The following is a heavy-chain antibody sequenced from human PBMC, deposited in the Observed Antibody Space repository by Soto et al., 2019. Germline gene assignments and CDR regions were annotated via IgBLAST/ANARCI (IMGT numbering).Heavy chain of an antibody. V-gene: IGHV5-51*01. CDR2: IYPGDHET. J-gene: IGHJ4*02. CDR1: GYTFSNFW. D-gene: IGHD6-13*01. Sequence: GESLKISCQCSGYTFSNFWIGWVRQLPGQGLEWMGIIYPGDHETRYSPSFLGKVTISAETSINTAYLQWSSLEASDSAFYFCARSPRSSPYFDFWGQGALVTV. CDR3: ARSPRSSPYFDF.